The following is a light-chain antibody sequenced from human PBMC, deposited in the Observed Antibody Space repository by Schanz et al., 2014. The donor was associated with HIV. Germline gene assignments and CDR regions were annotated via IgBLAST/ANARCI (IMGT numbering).Light chain of an antibody. Sequence: EVVMTQSPDILSVSPGERATLSCRAGQSIGSNLAWYQQKPGQAPRLLIYAASTRATGIPARFSGSGSGTDFTLTISSLEPEDFAVYYCQQYGSSPWTFGQGTRVDVK. V-gene: IGKV3-15*01. CDR3: QQYGSSPWT. J-gene: IGKJ1*01. CDR2: AAS. CDR1: QSIGSN.